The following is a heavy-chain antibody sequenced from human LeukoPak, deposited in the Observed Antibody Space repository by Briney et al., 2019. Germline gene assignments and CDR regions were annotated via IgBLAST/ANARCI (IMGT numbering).Heavy chain of an antibody. J-gene: IGHJ4*02. CDR1: GFTFSSYA. Sequence: GGSLRLSCAASGFTFSSYAMHWVRQAPGKGLEWVAVISYDGSNKYYADSVKGRFTISRDNSKNTLYLQMNSLRAEDTAVYYCAKMVDTAMVGGLYFDYWGQGTLVTVSS. CDR2: ISYDGSNK. D-gene: IGHD5-18*01. V-gene: IGHV3-30*04. CDR3: AKMVDTAMVGGLYFDY.